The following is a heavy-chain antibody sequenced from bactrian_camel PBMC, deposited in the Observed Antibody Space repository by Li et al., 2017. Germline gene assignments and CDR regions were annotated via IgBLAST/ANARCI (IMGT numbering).Heavy chain of an antibody. CDR2: IDSGGGST. V-gene: IGHV3S40*01. Sequence: VQLVESGGGLVQPGGSLRLSCAASGFTFSSGYMRWVRQAPGKGLEWVSGIDSGGGSTYYADSVKGRFTISKDNAKTTLYLQMNSLKPEDTAMYYCAADQPPHWCKLPAYGGSWSESYWGQGTQVTVS. CDR1: GFTFSSGY. D-gene: IGHD6*01. CDR3: AADQPPHWCKLPAYGGSWSESY. J-gene: IGHJ4*01.